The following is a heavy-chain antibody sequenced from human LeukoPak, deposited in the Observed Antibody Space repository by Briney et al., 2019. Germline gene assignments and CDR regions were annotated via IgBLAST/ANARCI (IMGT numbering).Heavy chain of an antibody. CDR2: IGIAGDT. D-gene: IGHD3-22*01. CDR1: GFTFTSFD. CDR3: ARADSSGSLPDY. Sequence: PGGSLRLSCAGSGFTFTSFDMPWVRHATGNGLEWVTVIGIAGDTDYPDSVKGRFTFSKEFASSSLYLQINSLRAGGTSVYYCARADSSGSLPDYWGQGTLVTVSS. V-gene: IGHV3-13*01. J-gene: IGHJ4*02.